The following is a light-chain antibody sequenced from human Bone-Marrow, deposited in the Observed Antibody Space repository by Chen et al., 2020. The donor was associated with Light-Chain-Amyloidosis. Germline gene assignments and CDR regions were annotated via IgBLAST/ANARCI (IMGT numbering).Light chain of an antibody. CDR3: SSYTSTNTLV. J-gene: IGLJ1*01. Sequence: QSALTQPASVSGSPGQSITISCTGTSSDVGGDNHVSWYQQHPDKAPKLMIYEVTNRPSWVPDRFSGSKSDNTASLTISGLQTEDEADYFCSSYTSTNTLVFGSVTRVTVL. V-gene: IGLV2-14*01. CDR2: EVT. CDR1: SSDVGGDNH.